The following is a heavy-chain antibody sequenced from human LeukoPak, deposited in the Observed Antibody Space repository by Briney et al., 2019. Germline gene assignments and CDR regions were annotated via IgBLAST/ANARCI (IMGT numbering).Heavy chain of an antibody. CDR2: IFSGGST. V-gene: IGHV3-53*01. CDR1: GFSVSSNF. D-gene: IGHD1-26*01. Sequence: GGSLRLSCAASGFSVSSNFMTWVRQAPGKGLEWVSVIFSGGSTYYADSVKGRFTISKDNSKNTLYLQMNSLRVEDTAVYYCARGRRWDLLVSLIDASDIWGQGTMVTVSS. J-gene: IGHJ3*02. CDR3: ARGRRWDLLVSLIDASDI.